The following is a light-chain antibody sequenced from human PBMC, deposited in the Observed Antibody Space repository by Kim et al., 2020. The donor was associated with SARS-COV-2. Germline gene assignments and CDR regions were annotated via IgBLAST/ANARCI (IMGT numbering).Light chain of an antibody. CDR3: NSRDSSGNVV. J-gene: IGLJ2*01. V-gene: IGLV3-19*01. CDR2: GKN. Sequence: SSELTQDPAVSVALGQTVRITCQGDSLRSYYASWYQQKPGQAPVLVIYGKNNRPSGIPDRFSGSSSRNTASLTITGAQAEDEADYYCNSRDSSGNVVFGGGTQLTVL. CDR1: SLRSYY.